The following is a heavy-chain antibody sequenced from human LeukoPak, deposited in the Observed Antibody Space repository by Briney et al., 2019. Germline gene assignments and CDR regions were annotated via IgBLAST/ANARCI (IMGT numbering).Heavy chain of an antibody. CDR2: IRYDGSNK. CDR3: TVATITQGDY. CDR1: AFSFSNYG. Sequence: GGSLRLSCAASAFSFSNYGMHWVRQAPGKGLEWVAFIRYDGSNKYYADSVKGRFTISRDNSKNTLYLQMNSLRAEDTAVYYCTVATITQGDYWGQGTLVTVSS. D-gene: IGHD5-12*01. J-gene: IGHJ4*02. V-gene: IGHV3-30*02.